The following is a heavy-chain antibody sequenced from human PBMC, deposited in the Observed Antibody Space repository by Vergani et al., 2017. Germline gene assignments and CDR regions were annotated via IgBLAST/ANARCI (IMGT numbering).Heavy chain of an antibody. CDR3: VRDAINYDVLTGYYIGRDS. CDR1: NSSINSNYY. J-gene: IGHJ4*02. D-gene: IGHD3-9*01. V-gene: IGHV4-38-2*02. CDR2: VSHSGSN. Sequence: QVQLQESGPGLVQPAETLSLTCFVSNSSINSNYYWGWIRQSPGKLLEWIGSVSHSGSNFSNPSLKSRVTISVDKSKKLISLILNSVTAADTAVYYCVRDAINYDVLTGYYIGRDSWGQGTLVTVSS.